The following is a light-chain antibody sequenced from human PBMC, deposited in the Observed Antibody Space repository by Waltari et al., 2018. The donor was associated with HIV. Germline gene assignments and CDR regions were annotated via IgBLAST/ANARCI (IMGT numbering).Light chain of an antibody. Sequence: QSVLTQPPSVSGAPGQRVTIPCTGRSTNIGAGYDVHWYQQLPGPAPKLLIYGNSNRPSGVPDRFSGSKSGTAASLAITGLQAEDEADYYCQSYDSSLSGYVFGTGTKVTVL. CDR3: QSYDSSLSGYV. CDR1: STNIGAGYD. CDR2: GNS. J-gene: IGLJ1*01. V-gene: IGLV1-40*01.